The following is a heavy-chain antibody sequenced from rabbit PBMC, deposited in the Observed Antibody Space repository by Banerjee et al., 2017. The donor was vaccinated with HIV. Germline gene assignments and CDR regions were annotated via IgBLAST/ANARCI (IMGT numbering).Heavy chain of an antibody. V-gene: IGHV1S45*01. CDR3: ARVGSDYYYDMDL. D-gene: IGHD1-1*01. CDR1: GFTISSSYW. Sequence: QEHLEESGGDLVKPEGSLTLTCKASGFTISSSYWICWVRQAPGKGLEWIGTIDAGSGNPWYASWAKGRFTISKTSSTTVTLQMTSLTAADTATYFCARVGSDYYYDMDLWGQGTLVTVS. CDR2: IDAGSGNP. J-gene: IGHJ6*01.